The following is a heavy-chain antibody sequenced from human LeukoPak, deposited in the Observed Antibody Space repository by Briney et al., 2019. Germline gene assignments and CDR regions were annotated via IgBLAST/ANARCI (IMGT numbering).Heavy chain of an antibody. V-gene: IGHV1-18*01. CDR1: GYTFTSYG. D-gene: IGHD2-2*02. CDR3: ARAKTGCSSTSCYTFDAFDI. J-gene: IGHJ3*02. CDR2: ISAYNGNT. Sequence: ASVKVSCKASGYTFTSYGISWVRQAPGQGLEWMGWISAYNGNTNYAQKLQGRVTMTTDTSTSTAYVELRSLRSDDKAVYYCARAKTGCSSTSCYTFDAFDIWGQGTMVTVSS.